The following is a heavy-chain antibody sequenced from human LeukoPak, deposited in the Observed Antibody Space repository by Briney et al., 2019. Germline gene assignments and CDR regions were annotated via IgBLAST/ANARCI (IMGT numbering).Heavy chain of an antibody. D-gene: IGHD2-8*01. J-gene: IGHJ5*02. CDR3: ARGGYCTNGVCYIPWFDP. CDR2: IIPIFGTA. CDR1: GGTFSSYA. Sequence: SVKVSCKASGGTFSSYAISWVRQAPGQGLEWMGGIIPIFGTANYAQKFQGRVTITTDESTSTAYMELSSLRSEDTAVYYCARGGYCTNGVCYIPWFDPWGQGTLVTVSS. V-gene: IGHV1-69*05.